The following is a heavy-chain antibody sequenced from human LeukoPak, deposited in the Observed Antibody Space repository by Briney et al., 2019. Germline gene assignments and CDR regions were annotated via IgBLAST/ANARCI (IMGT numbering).Heavy chain of an antibody. V-gene: IGHV4-59*01. CDR1: GGSISSYY. J-gene: IGHJ4*02. Sequence: SETQSLTCTVSGGSISSYYWSWIRQPPGKGLEWIGYIYYSGSTNFNPSLKSRVTISVDTSKNQFSLKLSSVTAADTAVYYCARGYGETSTRWGQGTLVTVSS. D-gene: IGHD4-17*01. CDR2: IYYSGST. CDR3: ARGYGETSTR.